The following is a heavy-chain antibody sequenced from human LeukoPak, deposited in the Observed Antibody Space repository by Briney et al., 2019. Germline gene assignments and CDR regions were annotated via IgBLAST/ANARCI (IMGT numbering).Heavy chain of an antibody. Sequence: ASVKVSCKASGYTFTSYDISWVRQAPGQGLEWMGWISAYNSNTNYAQKLQGRVTMTTDTSTSTAYMELRSLRSDDTAVYYCAREFTVFGVSPSGWGQGPLVTVSS. V-gene: IGHV1-18*01. D-gene: IGHD3-3*01. CDR2: ISAYNSNT. J-gene: IGHJ4*02. CDR1: GYTFTSYD. CDR3: AREFTVFGVSPSG.